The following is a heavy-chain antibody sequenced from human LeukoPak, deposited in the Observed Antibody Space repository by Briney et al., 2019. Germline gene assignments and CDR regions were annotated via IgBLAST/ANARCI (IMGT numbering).Heavy chain of an antibody. J-gene: IGHJ4*02. CDR1: GYTFTSYD. Sequence: GASVKVSCKASGYTFTSYDINWVRQATGQGLEWMGWMDPNSGNTGYAQKFQGRVTITRNTSISTAYVELSSLRSEDTAVYYCARGTPCGGDCYSIDYWGQGTLVTVSS. D-gene: IGHD2-21*01. CDR2: MDPNSGNT. V-gene: IGHV1-8*03. CDR3: ARGTPCGGDCYSIDY.